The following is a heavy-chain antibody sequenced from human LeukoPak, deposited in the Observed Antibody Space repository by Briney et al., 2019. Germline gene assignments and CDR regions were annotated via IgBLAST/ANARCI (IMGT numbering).Heavy chain of an antibody. D-gene: IGHD1-14*01. V-gene: IGHV3-23*01. Sequence: GGSLRLSCTASGFTFSNYAMSWVRQAPGKGLKWVSSISDSGDTPYYADSVKGLFTISRDNSKNTLYLQMSSLRAEDTAVYYCVQLLDDNPIRWYFGLWGRGNLVTVSS. CDR1: GFTFSNYA. CDR2: ISDSGDTP. CDR3: VQLLDDNPIRWYFGL. J-gene: IGHJ2*01.